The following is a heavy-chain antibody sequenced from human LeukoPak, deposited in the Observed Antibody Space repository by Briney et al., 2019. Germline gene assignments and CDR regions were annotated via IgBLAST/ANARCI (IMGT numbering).Heavy chain of an antibody. J-gene: IGHJ4*02. CDR1: GGSISSSDYY. Sequence: PSETLSLTCTVSGGSISSSDYYWAWIRQPPGKGLEWIGSIYYSGTTYHNPPLKSRVTISVDTSMNQFSLTLSSVTAADTAVYYCARLVGTASYYFDYWGRGTLVNVSS. CDR2: IYYSGTT. D-gene: IGHD6-19*01. V-gene: IGHV4-39*01. CDR3: ARLVGTASYYFDY.